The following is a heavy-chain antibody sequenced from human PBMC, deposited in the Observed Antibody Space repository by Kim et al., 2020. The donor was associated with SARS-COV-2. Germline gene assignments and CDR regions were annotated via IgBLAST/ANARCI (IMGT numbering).Heavy chain of an antibody. CDR2: IYHSGST. J-gene: IGHJ3*02. Sequence: SETLSLTCAVSGGSISSSNWWSWVRQPPGKGLEWIGEIYHSGSTNYNPSLKSRVTISVDKSKNQFSLKLSSVTAADTAVYYCARESTRDGYKAPNAFDIWGQGTMVTVSS. CDR1: GGSISSSNW. CDR3: ARESTRDGYKAPNAFDI. V-gene: IGHV4-4*02. D-gene: IGHD5-12*01.